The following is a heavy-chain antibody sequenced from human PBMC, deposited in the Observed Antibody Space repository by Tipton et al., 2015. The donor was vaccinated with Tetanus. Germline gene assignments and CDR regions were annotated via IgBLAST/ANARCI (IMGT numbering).Heavy chain of an antibody. CDR1: GGSISSGVYY. D-gene: IGHD3-10*01. CDR2: ISCSGNT. J-gene: IGHJ3*02. CDR3: ARHDTFIWFGQFGAFDI. V-gene: IGHV4-39*01. Sequence: TLSLTCTVSGGSISSGVYYWGWLRQDPGKGLEWIGRISCSGNTAYNPSLKSRVAISVDTSKNQFSLKLSSVTAADTAVYYCARHDTFIWFGQFGAFDIWGQGTMVTVSS.